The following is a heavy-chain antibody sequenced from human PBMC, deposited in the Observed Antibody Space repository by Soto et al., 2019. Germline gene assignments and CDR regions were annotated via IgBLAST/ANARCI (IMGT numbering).Heavy chain of an antibody. J-gene: IGHJ4*02. CDR1: GFTFSDYA. CDR3: ARDPLSVAMGLIHY. CDR2: ISYDGNNK. Sequence: QVQLVESGGGVVQPGRSLRLSCAASGFTFSDYAMHWVRQAPGKGLEWVTLISYDGNNKYYADSVKGRFTISRDNSKNTLYLQMNSLRAEDTAVYYCARDPLSVAMGLIHYWGQGTLVTVSS. D-gene: IGHD5-12*01. V-gene: IGHV3-30-3*01.